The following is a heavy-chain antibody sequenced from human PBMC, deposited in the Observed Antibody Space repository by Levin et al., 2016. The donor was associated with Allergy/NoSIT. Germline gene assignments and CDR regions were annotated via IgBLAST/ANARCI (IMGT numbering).Heavy chain of an antibody. CDR3: ARDDLQYSSSPYYFDY. CDR2: ISAYNGNT. J-gene: IGHJ4*02. D-gene: IGHD6-6*01. V-gene: IGHV1-18*01. Sequence: WVRQAPGQGLEWMGWISAYNGNTNYAQKLQGRVTMTTDTSTSTAYMELRSLRSDDTAVYYCARDDLQYSSSPYYFDYWGQGTLVTVS.